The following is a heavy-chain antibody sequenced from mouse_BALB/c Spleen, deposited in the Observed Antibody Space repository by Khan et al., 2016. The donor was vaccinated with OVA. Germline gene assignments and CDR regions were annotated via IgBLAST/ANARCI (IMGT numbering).Heavy chain of an antibody. CDR1: GYTFTTAG. D-gene: IGHD2-12*01. CDR2: INTHSGVP. V-gene: IGHV9-4*02. CDR3: ARGGAAYYRSDGGAMEY. J-gene: IGHJ4*01. Sequence: QVQLKQSGPELKKPGETVRISCKASGYTFTTAGMQWVQKMPGKGLKWIGWINTHSGVPKYAEDFKGRFAFSLETSASTAYLQITNLKNEDTATYFCARGGAAYYRSDGGAMEYWGQGTSVTVSS.